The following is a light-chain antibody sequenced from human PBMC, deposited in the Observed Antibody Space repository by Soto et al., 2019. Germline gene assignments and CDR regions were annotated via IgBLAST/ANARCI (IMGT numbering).Light chain of an antibody. J-gene: IGKJ5*01. Sequence: ELVMTQSPATLSLSPGDGATLSCRASQSVDSNLAWYQQKPGQAPRLLIYGASSRATGIPDSFSGSGSGTEFTLTIRRLEPEDFAVYYCQQRGKWITCGQGTRLEIK. CDR3: QQRGKWIT. CDR2: GAS. V-gene: IGKV3D-20*02. CDR1: QSVDSN.